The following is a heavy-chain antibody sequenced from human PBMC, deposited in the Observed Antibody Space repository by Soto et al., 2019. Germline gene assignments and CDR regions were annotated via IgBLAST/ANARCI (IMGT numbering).Heavy chain of an antibody. Sequence: QVQLVESGGGVVQPGRSLRLSCAASGFTFSSYGMHWVRQAPGKGLEWVAVISYDGSNKYYADSVKGRFTISRDNSKNTLYLQMNSLRAEDTAVYYCAKDSLGYCSGGSCYGRNWFDPWGQGTLVTVSS. V-gene: IGHV3-30*18. CDR1: GFTFSSYG. J-gene: IGHJ5*02. CDR3: AKDSLGYCSGGSCYGRNWFDP. CDR2: ISYDGSNK. D-gene: IGHD2-15*01.